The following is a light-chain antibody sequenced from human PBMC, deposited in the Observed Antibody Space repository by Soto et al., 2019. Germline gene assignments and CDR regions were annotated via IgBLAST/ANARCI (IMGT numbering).Light chain of an antibody. CDR2: DAS. CDR3: QQYNNWPRT. J-gene: IGKJ1*01. Sequence: EIVLPQSPATLSLSPGERATLSCRASQSVSSYLAWYQQKPGQAPRLLIYDASNRAPGIPARFSGSGSGTDFTLTISSLQSEDFAVYYCQQYNNWPRTVGQGTKVDIK. V-gene: IGKV3-11*01. CDR1: QSVSSY.